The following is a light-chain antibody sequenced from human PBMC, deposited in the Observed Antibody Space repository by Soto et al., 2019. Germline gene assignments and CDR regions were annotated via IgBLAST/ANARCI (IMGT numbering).Light chain of an antibody. CDR2: GAS. CDR1: QSVSSN. V-gene: IGKV3-15*01. Sequence: EIVMTQSQATLSVSPGERATLSGRASQSVSSNLAWYQQKPGQAPRLLIYGASTRATGIPARFSGSGSGTEFTLTISSLQSEEFAVYYCQKYNNWPITVGQGTRLEI. CDR3: QKYNNWPIT. J-gene: IGKJ5*01.